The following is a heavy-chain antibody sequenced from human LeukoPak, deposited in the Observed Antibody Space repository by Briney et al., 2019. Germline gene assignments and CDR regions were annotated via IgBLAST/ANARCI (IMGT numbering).Heavy chain of an antibody. D-gene: IGHD3-22*01. J-gene: IGHJ4*02. V-gene: IGHV3-23*01. CDR2: ISGSGGST. CDR1: GFTFSSYV. CDR3: AKSAYYDSSGFYREYYFDY. Sequence: GGSLRLSCAASGFTFSSYVMNWVRQAPGKGLEWVTTISGSGGSTYYADSVKGRFTISRDNSKNTLHLQMNSLRAEDTAVYYCAKSAYYDSSGFYREYYFDYWGQGTLVTVSS.